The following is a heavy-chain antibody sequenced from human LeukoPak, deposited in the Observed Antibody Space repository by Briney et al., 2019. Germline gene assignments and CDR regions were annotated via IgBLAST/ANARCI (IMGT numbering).Heavy chain of an antibody. J-gene: IGHJ4*02. CDR2: IRYDGSNL. CDR3: AKDWSYRGWAYYFDY. V-gene: IGHV3-30*02. D-gene: IGHD6-19*01. Sequence: GGYLRFSCAASGFTFSNYGMHWVRQAPGKGLEGVAFIRYDGSNLYYTDSVKGRFTISRDNCKNTLYLQMNSVRAEDTALYYCAKDWSYRGWAYYFDYWGQGTLVTVSS. CDR1: GFTFSNYG.